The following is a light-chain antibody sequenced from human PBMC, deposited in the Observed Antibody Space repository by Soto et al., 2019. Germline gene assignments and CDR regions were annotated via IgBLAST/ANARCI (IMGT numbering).Light chain of an antibody. CDR1: QGVSAY. CDR3: QQSYRTPHT. J-gene: IGKJ2*01. Sequence: DIQMTQVPASLSASVGDRVTITCRASQGVSAYLLWYQQRPGRAPRLLIYSASSLVSGVPSRFSGSGSGTNFTLTISRLQPEDFATYYCQQSYRTPHTFGQGTRLETK. CDR2: SAS. V-gene: IGKV1-39*01.